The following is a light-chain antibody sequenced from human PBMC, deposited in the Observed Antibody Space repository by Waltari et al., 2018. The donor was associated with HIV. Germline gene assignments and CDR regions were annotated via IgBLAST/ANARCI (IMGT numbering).Light chain of an antibody. CDR3: LQYDTYSRT. CDR1: QSISSW. Sequence: DIQMTQSPSTLSASVGDRVTITCRASQSISSWLAWYQQKPGKAPKLLIYKASNLERGVPARCSGSGSGTEFTLTISGLQPDDFATYYCLQYDTYSRTFGQGTRVEIK. J-gene: IGKJ1*01. V-gene: IGKV1-5*03. CDR2: KAS.